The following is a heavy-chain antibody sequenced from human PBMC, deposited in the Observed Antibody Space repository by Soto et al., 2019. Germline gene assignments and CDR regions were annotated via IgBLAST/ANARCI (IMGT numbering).Heavy chain of an antibody. Sequence: QVQLQESGPGLVKPSETLSLTCTVSGGSVSSGSYYWSWIRQPPGKGLEWIGYIYYSGSTNYNPSLKSRVTISVDTSKNQFSLKLSSVTAADTAVYYGARESFWSGYHFDYWGQGTLVTVSS. D-gene: IGHD3-3*01. V-gene: IGHV4-61*01. CDR3: ARESFWSGYHFDY. CDR1: GGSVSSGSYY. CDR2: IYYSGST. J-gene: IGHJ4*02.